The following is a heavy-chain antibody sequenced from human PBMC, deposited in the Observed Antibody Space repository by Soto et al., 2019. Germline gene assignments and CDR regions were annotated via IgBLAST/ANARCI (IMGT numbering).Heavy chain of an antibody. V-gene: IGHV1-69*08. CDR1: GGTFSTST. J-gene: IGHJ4*02. Sequence: QVQLVQSGAEVKKPGSSVKVSCKASGGTFSTSTFTWVRQAPGQGLEWMGRTIPILDVADYAQDFQGRVTLTADQSTSTGYMELTSLTSKDTAVYYCARDSPIGSTYSGYDAIDSWGQGTLVTVSS. CDR3: ARDSPIGSTYSGYDAIDS. CDR2: TIPILDVA. D-gene: IGHD5-12*01.